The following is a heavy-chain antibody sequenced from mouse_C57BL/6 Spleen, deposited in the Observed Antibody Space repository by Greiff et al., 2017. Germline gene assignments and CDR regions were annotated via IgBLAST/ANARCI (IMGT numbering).Heavy chain of an antibody. CDR2: IYPSDSET. CDR1: GYTFTSYW. Sequence: QVQLQQPGAELVRPGSSVKLSCKASGYTFTSYWMDWVKQRPGQGLEWIGNIYPSDSETHYNQKFKDKATLTVDKSSSTAYMQLSSLTSEDSAVYYCAREGPYYGSSAGYFDYWGQGTTLTVSS. J-gene: IGHJ2*01. CDR3: AREGPYYGSSAGYFDY. D-gene: IGHD1-1*01. V-gene: IGHV1-61*01.